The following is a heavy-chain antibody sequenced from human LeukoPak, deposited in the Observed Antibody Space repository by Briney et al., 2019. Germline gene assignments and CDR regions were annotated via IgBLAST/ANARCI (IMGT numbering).Heavy chain of an antibody. CDR2: IYYSGST. V-gene: IGHV4-59*05. J-gene: IGHJ5*02. Sequence: SETLSLTCTVSGGSISSYYWSWIRQPPGKGLEWIGSIYYSGSTYYNPSLKSRVTISVDTSKNQFSLKLSSVTAADTAVYYCARHVLQYLNWFDPWGQGTLVTVSS. CDR3: ARHVLQYLNWFDP. CDR1: GGSISSYY. D-gene: IGHD3-9*01.